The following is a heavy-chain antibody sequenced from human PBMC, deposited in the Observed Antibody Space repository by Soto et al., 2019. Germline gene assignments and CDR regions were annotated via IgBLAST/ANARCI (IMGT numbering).Heavy chain of an antibody. CDR2: IVNDGSDR. D-gene: IGHD4-17*01. J-gene: IGHJ4*02. CDR1: GFTFSRYG. Sequence: GGSLRLSCVGSGFTFSRYGMHWLRQAPGEGLEWMAVIVNDGSDRDYAASVAGRFTISRDSSKNTLYLQMDNLGVDDTAMYYCARDDDYEANGLDYWGQGTLVTVPQ. CDR3: ARDDDYEANGLDY. V-gene: IGHV3-33*01.